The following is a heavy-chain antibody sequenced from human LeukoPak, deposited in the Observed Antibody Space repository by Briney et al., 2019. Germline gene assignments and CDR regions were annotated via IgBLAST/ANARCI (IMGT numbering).Heavy chain of an antibody. CDR1: GFSFRSYG. Sequence: GGSLRLSCAASGFSFRSYGMHWVRQAPGKGLEWVSLMSHDGTNTGHADSVKGRFTISRDNSKNSLYLQMNSLRAEDTAVYYCTSPDKKTYGSGTYYNDYWGQGTLVTVSS. J-gene: IGHJ4*02. V-gene: IGHV3-30*12. CDR2: MSHDGTNT. D-gene: IGHD3-10*01. CDR3: TSPDKKTYGSGTYYNDY.